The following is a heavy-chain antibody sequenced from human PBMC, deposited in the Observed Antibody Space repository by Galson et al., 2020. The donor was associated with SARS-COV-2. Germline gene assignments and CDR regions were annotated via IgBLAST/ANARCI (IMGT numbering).Heavy chain of an antibody. CDR2: IYWDEDK. J-gene: IGHJ5*02. Sequence: KMSGPTLVKPTQTLTLTCTFSGFSLSTSGVGVGWIRQPPGKALEWLALIYWDEDKRYSPSLKSRLTITKDTSKNQVVLTMTNMDPVDTATYYCAHRLLLFSSNWIDPWGQGTLVTVSS. D-gene: IGHD3-10*02. CDR1: GFSLSTSGVG. CDR3: AHRLLLFSSNWIDP. V-gene: IGHV2-5*02.